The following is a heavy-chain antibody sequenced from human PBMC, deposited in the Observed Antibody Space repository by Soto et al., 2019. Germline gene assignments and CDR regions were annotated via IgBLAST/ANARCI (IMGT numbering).Heavy chain of an antibody. D-gene: IGHD5-12*01. CDR2: MNHSGST. Sequence: PSETLSLTCAVYGGSFSDYYWNCIRQPPGKGLEWIGEMNHSGSTNYNPSLKSRVTISVDTSKNQFSLKLSSVTAADTAVYYCGRRYSGYDFDYWGQGTPVIVSS. CDR3: GRRYSGYDFDY. V-gene: IGHV4-34*01. J-gene: IGHJ4*02. CDR1: GGSFSDYY.